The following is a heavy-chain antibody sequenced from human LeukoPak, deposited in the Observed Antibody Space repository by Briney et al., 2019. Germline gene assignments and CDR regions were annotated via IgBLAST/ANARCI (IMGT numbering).Heavy chain of an antibody. CDR1: GDSVSSSSYY. J-gene: IGHJ4*02. V-gene: IGHV4-39*01. Sequence: PSETLSLTCTVFGDSVSSSSYYWGWIRQPPGKGLEWIGSIYYSGSTYYNPSLKSRVTISVDTSKNQFSLKLSSVTAADTAVYYCARLSRGIQLWLRPVYYFDYWGQGTLVTVSS. CDR3: ARLSRGIQLWLRPVYYFDY. D-gene: IGHD5-18*01. CDR2: IYYSGST.